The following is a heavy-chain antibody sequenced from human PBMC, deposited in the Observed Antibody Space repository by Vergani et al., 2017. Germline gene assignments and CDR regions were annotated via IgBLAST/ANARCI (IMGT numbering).Heavy chain of an antibody. V-gene: IGHV4-59*08. CDR3: ARHGVHGGFDY. D-gene: IGHD4-23*01. CDR1: GGSISSYY. CDR2: IYYSGST. Sequence: QVQLQESGPGLVKPSETLSLTCTVSGGSISSYYWSWIRQPPGKGLEWIGYIYYSGSTNYNPSLKSRVTISVDTSKNQFSLRLRSVTAADTAVYYCARHGVHGGFDYWGQGTLVTVSS. J-gene: IGHJ4*02.